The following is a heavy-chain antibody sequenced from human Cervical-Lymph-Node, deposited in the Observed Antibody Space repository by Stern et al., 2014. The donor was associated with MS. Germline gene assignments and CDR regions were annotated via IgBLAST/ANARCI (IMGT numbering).Heavy chain of an antibody. Sequence: EVQLAESGGGLVQPGGTLRLSCAASGFTFSDNNMNWVRQAPGKGLEWLSYIGGSGTPIVYVDSVKGRLTISRDNAKKSLYMQLNSLRAEDTAMYYCAAGGIAVGTSWFDYWGQGILVTVSS. CDR2: IGGSGTPI. D-gene: IGHD6-19*01. J-gene: IGHJ4*02. CDR1: GFTFSDNN. V-gene: IGHV3-48*01. CDR3: AAGGIAVGTSWFDY.